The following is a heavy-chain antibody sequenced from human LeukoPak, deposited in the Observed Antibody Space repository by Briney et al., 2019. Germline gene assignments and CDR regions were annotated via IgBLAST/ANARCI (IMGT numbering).Heavy chain of an antibody. CDR1: GFTFSSYT. CDR3: ARELFSQWLVQGY. V-gene: IGHV3-21*01. J-gene: IGHJ4*02. CDR2: ISGRSSSI. D-gene: IGHD6-19*01. Sequence: GGSLRLPCAASGFTFSSYTMNWVRQAPGKGLQWVSSISGRSSSIYYADSVKGRFTISRDNAKNSLYLQMNSLRAEDTAVYYCARELFSQWLVQGYWGQGTLVTVSS.